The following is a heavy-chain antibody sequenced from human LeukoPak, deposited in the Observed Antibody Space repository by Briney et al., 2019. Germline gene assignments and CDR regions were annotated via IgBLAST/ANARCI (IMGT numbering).Heavy chain of an antibody. V-gene: IGHV3-30*02. CDR1: GFTFSSYG. CDR2: IRYDRSNK. J-gene: IGHJ3*02. Sequence: GGSLRLSCAASGFTFSSYGMHWVRQAPGKGLEWVAFIRYDRSNKYYADSVKGRFTISRDNSKNSLFLQMNSLRAEDTALYYCTRPELTGDAFDIWGQGTMVTVSS. D-gene: IGHD7-27*01. CDR3: TRPELTGDAFDI.